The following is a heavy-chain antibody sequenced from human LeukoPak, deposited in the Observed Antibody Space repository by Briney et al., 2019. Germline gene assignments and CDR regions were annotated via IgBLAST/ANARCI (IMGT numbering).Heavy chain of an antibody. Sequence: GSLRLSCAASGFTVSSNYMSWVRQPPGKGLEWIGEINHSGSTNYNPSLKSRVTISVDTSKNQFSLKLSSVTAADTAVYYCARLTTYYYDYWGQGTLVTVSS. CDR1: GFTVSSNY. V-gene: IGHV4-34*01. CDR2: INHSGST. D-gene: IGHD1-14*01. J-gene: IGHJ4*02. CDR3: ARLTTYYYDY.